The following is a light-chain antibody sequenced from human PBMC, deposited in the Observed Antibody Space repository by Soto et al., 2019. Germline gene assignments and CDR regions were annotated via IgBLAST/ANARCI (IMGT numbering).Light chain of an antibody. CDR3: CSYARTSTYV. Sequence: QSVLTQPASVSGSPGQSITISCTGTSSDVGSYNLVSWYQQHPGKAPKLMIYEDNKRPSGVSNRFSVSKSGYTASLTISGLQAEDEADYYCCSYARTSTYVFGSGTKDTV. CDR1: SSDVGSYNL. J-gene: IGLJ1*01. V-gene: IGLV2-23*01. CDR2: EDN.